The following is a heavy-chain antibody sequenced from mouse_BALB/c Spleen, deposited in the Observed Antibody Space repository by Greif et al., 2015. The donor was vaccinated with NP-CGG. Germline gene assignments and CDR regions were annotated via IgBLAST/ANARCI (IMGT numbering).Heavy chain of an antibody. CDR2: ISYSGST. CDR3: ARSYGNPYYYAMDY. D-gene: IGHD2-1*01. CDR1: GDSVTSGY. V-gene: IGHV3-8*02. Sequence: EVQLVESGPSLVKPSQTLSLTCSVTGDSVTSGYWNWIRKFPGNKLEYMGYISYSGSTYYNPSLKSRISITRDTSKNQYYLQLNSVTTEDTATYYCARSYGNPYYYAMDYWGQGTSVTVSS. J-gene: IGHJ4*01.